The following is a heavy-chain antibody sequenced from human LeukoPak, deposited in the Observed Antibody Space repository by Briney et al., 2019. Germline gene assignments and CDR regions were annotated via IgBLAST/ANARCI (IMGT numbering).Heavy chain of an antibody. D-gene: IGHD3-10*01. J-gene: IGHJ5*02. CDR3: ARDPVAGVTGNWFDP. V-gene: IGHV4-38-2*02. CDR1: GYSISSDYY. Sequence: SETLSLTCTVSGYSISSDYYWGWIRQPPGKGLEWIASIYHGGTTYYNPSLKSRVTISIDTSKNKFSLNLRSVTAADTAMYYCARDPVAGVTGNWFDPWGQGTLVTVSS. CDR2: IYHGGTT.